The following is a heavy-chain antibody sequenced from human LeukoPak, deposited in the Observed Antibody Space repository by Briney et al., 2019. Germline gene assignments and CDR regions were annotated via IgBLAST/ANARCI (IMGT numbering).Heavy chain of an antibody. D-gene: IGHD3-16*01. CDR2: IRFDESNQ. CDR1: GFTFSVYG. Sequence: GGSLRLSCAASGFTFSVYGMHWVRQAPGKGLEWVAFIRFDESNQYYIDSVKGRFTISRDNSKNRLYLQMISLRAEDTAMYYCVKDWGHQQFDFWGQGTLVTVSS. V-gene: IGHV3-30*02. CDR3: VKDWGHQQFDF. J-gene: IGHJ4*02.